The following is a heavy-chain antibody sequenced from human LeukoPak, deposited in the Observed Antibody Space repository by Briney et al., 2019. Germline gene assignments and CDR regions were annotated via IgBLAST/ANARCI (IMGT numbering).Heavy chain of an antibody. CDR2: INPNSGGT. CDR3: ARIIVDGSGSYYSYYGMDV. J-gene: IGHJ6*02. V-gene: IGHV1-2*02. Sequence: ASVKVSCKASGYTFTGYYMHWVRQAPGQGLEWMGWINPNSGGTNYAQKFQGRVTMTRDTSISTAYMELSRLRSDDTAVYYCARIIVDGSGSYYSYYGMDVWGQGTTVTVSS. D-gene: IGHD3-10*01. CDR1: GYTFTGYY.